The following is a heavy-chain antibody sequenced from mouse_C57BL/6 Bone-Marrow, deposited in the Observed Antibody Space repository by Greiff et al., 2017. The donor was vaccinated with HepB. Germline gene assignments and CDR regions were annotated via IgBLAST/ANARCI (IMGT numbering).Heavy chain of an antibody. CDR3: LFITTVKSYWYFDV. V-gene: IGHV1-47*01. D-gene: IGHD1-1*01. CDR1: GYTFTTYP. J-gene: IGHJ1*03. CDR2: FHPYNDDT. Sequence: QVQLKESGAELVKPGASVKMSCKASGYTFTTYPIEWMKQNHGKSLEWIGNFHPYNDDTKYNEKFKGKATLTVEKSSSTVYLELSRLTSDDSAVYYCLFITTVKSYWYFDVWGTGTTVTVSS.